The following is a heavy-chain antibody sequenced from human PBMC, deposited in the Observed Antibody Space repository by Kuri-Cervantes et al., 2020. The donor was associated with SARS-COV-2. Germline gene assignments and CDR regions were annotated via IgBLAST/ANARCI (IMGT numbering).Heavy chain of an antibody. V-gene: IGHV4-59*12. CDR1: GGSISSYY. D-gene: IGHD3-10*01. Sequence: SETLSLTCTVSGGSISSYYWSWIRQPPGKGLEWIGYIYYSGSTNYNPSLKSRVTISVDTSKNQFSLKLSSVTAADTAVYYCARGEYYYGSAAEPYYYYGKDVWGQGTTVTVSS. J-gene: IGHJ6*02. CDR2: IYYSGST. CDR3: ARGEYYYGSAAEPYYYYGKDV.